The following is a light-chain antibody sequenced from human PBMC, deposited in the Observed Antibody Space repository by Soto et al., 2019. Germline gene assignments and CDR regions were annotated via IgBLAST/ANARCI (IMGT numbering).Light chain of an antibody. CDR1: ESISNN. J-gene: IGKJ5*01. V-gene: IGKV3-15*01. CDR2: AAS. CDR3: QQYHPWPPATT. Sequence: EIVLTQSPATLSVSPGERATLSCRASESISNNLAWYQQKPGHAPRLLIYAASTRATGLPATFSGSGSGTEFTLTTSSLQSEDVAVYYCQQYHPWPPATTFGQGTRLDIK.